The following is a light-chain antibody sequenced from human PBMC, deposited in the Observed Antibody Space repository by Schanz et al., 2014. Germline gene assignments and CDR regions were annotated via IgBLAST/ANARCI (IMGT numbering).Light chain of an antibody. CDR3: QQYGGSFT. Sequence: EVVLTQSPGTLSLSPGERATLSCRASQSVSSSFIAWYQQKPGQAPRFLIYGASSRATGVPDRFSGSGSGTHFILTISRLEPEDFAVYYCQQYGGSFTFGGGTKVEIK. CDR2: GAS. CDR1: QSVSSSF. V-gene: IGKV3-20*01. J-gene: IGKJ4*01.